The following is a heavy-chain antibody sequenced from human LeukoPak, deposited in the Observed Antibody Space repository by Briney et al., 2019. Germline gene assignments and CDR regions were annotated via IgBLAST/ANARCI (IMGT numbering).Heavy chain of an antibody. D-gene: IGHD3-16*01. CDR2: INGGSSYT. CDR3: ARTLRDLYSFDY. Sequence: PGGSLRLSCAASGFTFSDYYMSWIRQAPGKGLEWVSYINGGSSYTNYADSVRGRFTISRDNAQNSLYLQMNSLRAEDTAMYYCARTLRDLYSFDYWGQGTPVTVSS. J-gene: IGHJ4*02. CDR1: GFTFSDYY. V-gene: IGHV3-11*03.